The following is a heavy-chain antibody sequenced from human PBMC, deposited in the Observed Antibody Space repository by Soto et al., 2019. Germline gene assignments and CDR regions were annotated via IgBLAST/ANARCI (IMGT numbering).Heavy chain of an antibody. CDR2: ISSSSSYI. Sequence: EVQLVESGGGLVKPGGSLRLSCAASGFTFSSYSMNWVRQAPGKGLEWVSSISSSSSYIYYADSVKGRFTISRDNAKNSLYLKMNSLRAEDTAVYYCARVGEEGGMDVWGQGTTVTVSS. CDR3: ARVGEEGGMDV. V-gene: IGHV3-21*01. D-gene: IGHD2-21*01. J-gene: IGHJ6*02. CDR1: GFTFSSYS.